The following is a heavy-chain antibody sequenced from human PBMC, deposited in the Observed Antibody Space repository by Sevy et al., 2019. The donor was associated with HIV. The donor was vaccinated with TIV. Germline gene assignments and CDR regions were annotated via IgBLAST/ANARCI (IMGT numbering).Heavy chain of an antibody. Sequence: GESLKISCKGSGYSFTDYWIGWVRQKPGKGLEWMGIIYPGDSDTIYSPSFQGQVTISVDKSIGTAYLQWSSLKASDTAIFYCARGARGTLPSYYYYTLNIWGQGTTVTVSS. CDR3: ARGARGTLPSYYYYTLNI. J-gene: IGHJ6*02. D-gene: IGHD3-16*01. V-gene: IGHV5-51*01. CDR2: IYPGDSDT. CDR1: GYSFTDYW.